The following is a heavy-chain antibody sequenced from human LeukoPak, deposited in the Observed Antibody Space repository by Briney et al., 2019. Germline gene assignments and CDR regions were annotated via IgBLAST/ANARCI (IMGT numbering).Heavy chain of an antibody. Sequence: SETLSLTCIVSGGSISSYSWSWIRQPPGKGLEWIGYIYYSGSTNYNPSLKSRVTISVDTSKNQFSLKLSSVTAADTAVYYCARLSSGWYPDYWGQGTLVTVSS. V-gene: IGHV4-59*08. CDR3: ARLSSGWYPDY. D-gene: IGHD6-19*01. CDR2: IYYSGST. J-gene: IGHJ4*02. CDR1: GGSISSYS.